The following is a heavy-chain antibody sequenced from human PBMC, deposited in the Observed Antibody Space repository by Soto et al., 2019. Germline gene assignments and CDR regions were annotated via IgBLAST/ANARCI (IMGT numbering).Heavy chain of an antibody. CDR3: ARLSDHSYDYSGYYP. CDR1: GGSVSSGRNY. D-gene: IGHD3-22*01. J-gene: IGHJ5*02. Sequence: LSLTCTISGGSVSSGRNYWSWIRQPPGKGLEWIGCVYYTGSTIYNPSLKSRVSISVDTSKNQFSLKLSSVTAADTAVYYCARLSDHSYDYSGYYPWGPGPLVTVSS. CDR2: VYYTGST. V-gene: IGHV4-61*01.